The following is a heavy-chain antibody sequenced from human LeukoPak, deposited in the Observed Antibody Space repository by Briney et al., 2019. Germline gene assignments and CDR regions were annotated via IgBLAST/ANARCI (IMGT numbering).Heavy chain of an antibody. D-gene: IGHD3-9*01. CDR1: GFTFSSYS. CDR3: AKESYDISVFDY. J-gene: IGHJ4*02. CDR2: ISSSSSYI. Sequence: GGSLRLSCAASGFTFSSYSMNWARQAPGEGLEWVSSISSSSSYIYYADSVKGRLTISRDNSKNTLYLQMNSLRAEDTAVYYCAKESYDISVFDYWGQGTLVTVSS. V-gene: IGHV3-21*04.